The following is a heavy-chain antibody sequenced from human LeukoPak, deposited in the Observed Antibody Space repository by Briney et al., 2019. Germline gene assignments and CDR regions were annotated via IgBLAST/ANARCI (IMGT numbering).Heavy chain of an antibody. CDR1: GGSISTYY. Sequence: SETLSLTCTVSGGSISTYYWSWIRQPPGKGLEWIGYIYYSGSTNYNPPLKSRVTISVDTSKNQFSLKVSSVTATDTAVYYCARVSQWHTGFDYWGQGTLVTVFS. CDR3: ARVSQWHTGFDY. V-gene: IGHV4-59*01. D-gene: IGHD6-19*01. CDR2: IYYSGST. J-gene: IGHJ4*02.